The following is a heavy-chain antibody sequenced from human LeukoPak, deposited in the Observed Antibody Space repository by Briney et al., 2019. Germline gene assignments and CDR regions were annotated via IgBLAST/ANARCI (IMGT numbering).Heavy chain of an antibody. CDR2: IYYSGST. CDR1: GGSISSYY. V-gene: IGHV4-59*01. D-gene: IGHD3-3*01. Sequence: SSETLSLTCTVSGGSISSYYWSWIRQPPGKGLEWIGYIYYSGSTNYNPSLKSRVTISVDTSKNQFSLKLSSVTAADTAVYYCARVYYDFWSGWTFDYWGQGTLVTVSS. J-gene: IGHJ4*02. CDR3: ARVYYDFWSGWTFDY.